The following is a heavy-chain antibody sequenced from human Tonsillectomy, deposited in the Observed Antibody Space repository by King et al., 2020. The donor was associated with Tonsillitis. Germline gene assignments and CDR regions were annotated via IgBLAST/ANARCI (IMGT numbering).Heavy chain of an antibody. V-gene: IGHV3-43D*03. CDR1: GFTFDDYA. CDR3: AKAVALYCSAGSCYSHYFDY. CDR2: ISWDGGST. J-gene: IGHJ4*02. D-gene: IGHD2-15*01. Sequence: VQLVESGGVVVQPGGSLRLSCAASGFTFDDYAMHWVRQAPGKGLEWVSLISWDGGSTYYADSVKGRFTISRDNSKNSLYLQMNSLRAEDPALYYCAKAVALYCSAGSCYSHYFDYWGLGTLVTVSS.